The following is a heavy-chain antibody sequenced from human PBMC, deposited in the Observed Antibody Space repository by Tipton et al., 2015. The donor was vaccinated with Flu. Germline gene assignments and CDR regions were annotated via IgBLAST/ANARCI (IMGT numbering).Heavy chain of an antibody. CDR1: GFTFSSYA. J-gene: IGHJ4*02. D-gene: IGHD3-22*01. CDR2: ISGSGGST. CDR3: AKTALYYDSSGYYVNYFDY. Sequence: SLRLSCAASGFTFSSYAMSWVRQAPGKGLEWVSAISGSGGSTYYADSVKGRFTISRDNSKNTLYLQMNSLRAEDAAVYYCAKTALYYDSSGYYVNYFDYWGQGTLVTVSS. V-gene: IGHV3-23*01.